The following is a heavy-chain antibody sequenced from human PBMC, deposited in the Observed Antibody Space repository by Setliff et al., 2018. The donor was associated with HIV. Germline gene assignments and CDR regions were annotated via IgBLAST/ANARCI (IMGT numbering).Heavy chain of an antibody. CDR1: GGPMRDYH. CDR2: IYYSGST. V-gene: IGHV4-59*08. Sequence: PSETLSLTCTVSGGPMRDYHWSWIRQAPGKGLEWIGWIYYSGSTYYNPSLENRVTISIDMSTNHFYLRLPSVTAADTAIYYCVRQTQWDLGDDSFDIWGQGTMDTVSS. J-gene: IGHJ3*02. D-gene: IGHD3-16*01. CDR3: VRQTQWDLGDDSFDI.